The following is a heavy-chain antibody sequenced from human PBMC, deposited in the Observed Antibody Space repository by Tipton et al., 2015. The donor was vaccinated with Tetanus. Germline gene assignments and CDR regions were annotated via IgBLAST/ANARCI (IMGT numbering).Heavy chain of an antibody. CDR2: VYYTGST. CDR1: GDSVSGYY. Sequence: TLSLTCTVSGDSVSGYYWSWIRQPPGKGLEWIGYVYYTGSTNHNPSLKSRLTISIDTSKNQFSLKLSSVTAADTAVYYCARIHDFLSGHFDFWGQGTLVAVSS. V-gene: IGHV4-59*02. CDR3: ARIHDFLSGHFDF. D-gene: IGHD3-3*01. J-gene: IGHJ4*02.